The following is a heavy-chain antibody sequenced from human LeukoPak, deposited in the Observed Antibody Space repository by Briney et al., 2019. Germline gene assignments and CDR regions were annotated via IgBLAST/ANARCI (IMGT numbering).Heavy chain of an antibody. V-gene: IGHV4-61*02. CDR1: GVTISSGSYY. CDR3: ARGWLVREDY. D-gene: IGHD6-19*01. CDR2: IYTSGRT. J-gene: IGHJ4*02. Sequence: SETLSLTRTVSGVTISSGSYYWSCIRQPAGQGLEWNGSIYTSGRTNYNPFLKSRVTISVDPSKNQLSVKLSSVSAADTAVYYCARGWLVREDYWGQGTLVTVSS.